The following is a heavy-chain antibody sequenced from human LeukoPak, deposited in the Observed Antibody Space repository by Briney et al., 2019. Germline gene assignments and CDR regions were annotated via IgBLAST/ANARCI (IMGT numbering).Heavy chain of an antibody. Sequence: GGSLRLSCAASGFTFSSYAMHWVRQAPGKGLEWVAVISYDGSNKYYADSVKGRFTISRDSSNNTLFLQMNSLRAEDTAVYYCARESNRRLHYYGIDVWGLGTTITVFS. D-gene: IGHD2-15*01. J-gene: IGHJ6*02. CDR2: ISYDGSNK. CDR1: GFTFSSYA. CDR3: ARESNRRLHYYGIDV. V-gene: IGHV3-30*14.